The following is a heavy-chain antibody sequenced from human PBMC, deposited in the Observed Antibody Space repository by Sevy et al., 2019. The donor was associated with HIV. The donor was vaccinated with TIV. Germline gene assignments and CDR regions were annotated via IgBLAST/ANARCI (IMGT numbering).Heavy chain of an antibody. CDR2: IVVGSGNT. J-gene: IGHJ6*02. D-gene: IGHD4-17*01. CDR3: AADRAKSPNYDYGDYFNYCYGLDV. V-gene: IGHV1-58*01. Sequence: ASVKVSCKASGFTFTSSAVQWVRQARGQRLEWIGWIVVGSGNTNYPQKFQERVTITRDMSTSTAYMELSSLRSEDTAVYYCAADRAKSPNYDYGDYFNYCYGLDVWGQGTTVTVSS. CDR1: GFTFTSSA.